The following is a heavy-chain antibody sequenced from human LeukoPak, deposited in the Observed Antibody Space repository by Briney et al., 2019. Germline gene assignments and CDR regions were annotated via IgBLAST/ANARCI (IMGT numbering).Heavy chain of an antibody. CDR2: INHGGST. CDR1: GGSFSGYY. Sequence: SETLSLTCAVYGGSFSGYYWSWIRQPPGKGLEWIGEINHGGSTNYNPSLKSRVTISVDTSKNQFSLKLSSVTAADTAVYYCARSAGRCSGGSCYSLYYYYGMDVWGKGTTVTVSS. CDR3: ARSAGRCSGGSCYSLYYYYGMDV. J-gene: IGHJ6*04. V-gene: IGHV4-34*01. D-gene: IGHD2-15*01.